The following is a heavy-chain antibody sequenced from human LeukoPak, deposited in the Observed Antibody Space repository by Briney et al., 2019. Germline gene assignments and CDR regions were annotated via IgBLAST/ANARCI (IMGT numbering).Heavy chain of an antibody. CDR1: GFTFSNYG. CDR2: ISYDGSNK. Sequence: QTGGSLRLSCAASGFTFSNYGMHWVRQAPGKGLEWVALISYDGSNKYYADSVKGRFTISRDKSKNTLYLQMNSLRAEDTAMYYCAKVKDDGYLKNYLDYWGQGTLVTVSS. D-gene: IGHD3-16*02. V-gene: IGHV3-30*18. CDR3: AKVKDDGYLKNYLDY. J-gene: IGHJ4*02.